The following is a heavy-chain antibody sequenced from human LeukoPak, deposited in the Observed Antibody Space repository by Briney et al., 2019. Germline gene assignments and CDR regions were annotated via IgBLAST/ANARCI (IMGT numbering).Heavy chain of an antibody. D-gene: IGHD6-13*01. CDR2: IWSDGIK. CDR1: GFTFSNYG. V-gene: IGHV3-33*01. J-gene: IGHJ4*02. Sequence: GGSLRLSCAASGFTFSNYGIHWVRQAPGKGLEWVAVIWSDGIKYYVDSVKSRFTISRDNSKNTLYLQMNSLRADDTAVYYCARSTYSSSSYYFDYWGQGSLVTVSS. CDR3: ARSTYSSSSYYFDY.